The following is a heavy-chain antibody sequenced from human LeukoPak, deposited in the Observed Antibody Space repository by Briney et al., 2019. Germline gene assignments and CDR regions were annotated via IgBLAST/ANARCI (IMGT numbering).Heavy chain of an antibody. CDR3: AKHLFVTGPFDY. CDR1: GFTFSSYE. Sequence: GGSLRLSCAASGFTFSSYEMNWVRQAPGKGLEWVLAMSGSGGRTDYADSVKGRFTISRDNSKNTLYLQMNSLRAEDTAVYYCAKHLFVTGPFDYWGQGTLVTVSS. V-gene: IGHV3-23*01. D-gene: IGHD2-21*02. J-gene: IGHJ4*02. CDR2: MSGSGGRT.